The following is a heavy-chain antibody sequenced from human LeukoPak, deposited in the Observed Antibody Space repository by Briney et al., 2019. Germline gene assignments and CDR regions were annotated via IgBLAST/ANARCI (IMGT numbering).Heavy chain of an antibody. D-gene: IGHD6-19*01. CDR2: ISAYNGNT. CDR1: GYTFTSCG. V-gene: IGHV1-18*01. CDR3: ARDRVVGQWLVNELNPIDY. J-gene: IGHJ4*02. Sequence: ASVKVSCKASGYTFTSCGISWVRQAPGQGLEWMGWISAYNGNTNYAQKLQGRVTMTTDTSTSTAYMELRSLRSDDTAVYYCARDRVVGQWLVNELNPIDYWGQGTLVTVSS.